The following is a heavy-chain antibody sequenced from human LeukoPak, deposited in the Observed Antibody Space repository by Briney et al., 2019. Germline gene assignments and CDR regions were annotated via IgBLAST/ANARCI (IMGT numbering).Heavy chain of an antibody. D-gene: IGHD6-19*01. CDR3: ARDRPVYSSGWYGNWFDP. V-gene: IGHV3-23*01. CDR1: DFTFSTYA. CDR2: ISGGGDAT. Sequence: GGSLRLSCAASDFTFSTYAMSWVRQAPGKGLEWVSTISGGGDATYYADSVKGRFTISRDNSKNTLYLQMNSLRAEDTAVYYCARDRPVYSSGWYGNWFDPWGQGTLVTVSS. J-gene: IGHJ5*02.